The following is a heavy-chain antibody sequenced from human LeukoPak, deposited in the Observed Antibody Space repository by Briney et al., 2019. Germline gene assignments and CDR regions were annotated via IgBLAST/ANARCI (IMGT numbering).Heavy chain of an antibody. Sequence: TLSLTXXXSGGTXNSFYWSWIRQPPGKGLEYIGYVYYTGKTNYNPSFKSRVTLSADTSKNQFSLKLSSVTVADTAVYYCARWNAVITSLDHWGQGILVAVSP. CDR3: ARWNAVITSLDH. D-gene: IGHD3-16*01. V-gene: IGHV4-59*08. CDR1: GGTXNSFY. J-gene: IGHJ4*02. CDR2: VYYTGKT.